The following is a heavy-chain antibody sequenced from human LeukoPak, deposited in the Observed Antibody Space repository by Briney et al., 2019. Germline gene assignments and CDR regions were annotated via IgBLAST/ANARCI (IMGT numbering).Heavy chain of an antibody. J-gene: IGHJ4*02. D-gene: IGHD1-7*01. Sequence: EASVTVSCEASGYTFTSYGISWVRQAPGQGLEWMGWISAYNGNTNYAQKLQGRVTMTTDTSTSTAYMELRSLRSDDTAVYYCARNDNWNYDCDYWGQGTLVTVSS. CDR2: ISAYNGNT. CDR3: ARNDNWNYDCDY. V-gene: IGHV1-18*01. CDR1: GYTFTSYG.